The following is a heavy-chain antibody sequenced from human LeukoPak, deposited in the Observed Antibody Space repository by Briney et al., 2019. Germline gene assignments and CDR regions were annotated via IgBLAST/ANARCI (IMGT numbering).Heavy chain of an antibody. J-gene: IGHJ4*02. Sequence: GASVKVSCKASGYTFTGYYMHWVRQAPGQGLEWMGGIIPIFGTANYAQKFQGRVTITADESTSTAYMELSSLRSEDTAVYYCARDIKYYYDSSGYYGYWGQGTLVTVSS. CDR1: GYTFTGYY. V-gene: IGHV1-69*13. D-gene: IGHD3-22*01. CDR3: ARDIKYYYDSSGYYGY. CDR2: IIPIFGTA.